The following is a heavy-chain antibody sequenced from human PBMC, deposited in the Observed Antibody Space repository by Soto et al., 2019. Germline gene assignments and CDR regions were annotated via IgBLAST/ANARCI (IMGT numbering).Heavy chain of an antibody. CDR3: VKGDVDTAVVNSPDAFDF. Sequence: QVNLVESGGGVVQPGRSLRLSCEASGFIFSDFGMHWVRQAPGKGLEWVAVISCDGNNKYYAQSVKGRFTISRDNSKNTPLRNMYSLRPEDTAVDHCVKGDVDTAVVNSPDAFDFWGQGTMVTVS. V-gene: IGHV3-30*18. D-gene: IGHD5-18*01. J-gene: IGHJ3*01. CDR2: ISCDGNNK. CDR1: GFIFSDFG.